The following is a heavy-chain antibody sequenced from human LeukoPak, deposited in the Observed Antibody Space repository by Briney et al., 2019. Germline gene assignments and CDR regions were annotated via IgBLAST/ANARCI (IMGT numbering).Heavy chain of an antibody. CDR1: GFTFSSYS. CDR2: ISSSSSYI. V-gene: IGHV3-21*01. D-gene: IGHD6-6*01. Sequence: PGGSLRLSCAASGFTFSSYSMNWVRQAPGKGLEWVSSISSSSSYIYYADSVKGRFTISRDNAKNSLYLQMNSLRAEDTAVYYCARCRVTHSSSSELDYWGQGTLVTVSS. J-gene: IGHJ4*02. CDR3: ARCRVTHSSSSELDY.